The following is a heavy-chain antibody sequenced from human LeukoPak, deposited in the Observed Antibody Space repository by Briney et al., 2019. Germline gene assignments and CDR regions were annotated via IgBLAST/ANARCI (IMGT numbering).Heavy chain of an antibody. J-gene: IGHJ4*02. CDR3: ARSAWVDCFDY. Sequence: GGSLRLSCAASGFTVSSNYMSWVRQAPGKGLVWVSRINSDGSSTSYADSVKGRFTISRDNAKNTLYLQMNSLRAEDTAVYYCARSAWVDCFDYWGQGTLVTVSS. V-gene: IGHV3-74*01. CDR2: INSDGSST. D-gene: IGHD2-15*01. CDR1: GFTVSSNY.